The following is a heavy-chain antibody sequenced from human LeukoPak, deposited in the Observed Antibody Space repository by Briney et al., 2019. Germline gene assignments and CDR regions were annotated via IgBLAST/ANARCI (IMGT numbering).Heavy chain of an antibody. CDR3: ARVLWFGELSKYYFDY. J-gene: IGHJ4*02. V-gene: IGHV1-69*06. CDR2: IIPIFGTA. Sequence: GASVKVSCKASGGTFSSYAISWVRQAPRQGLEWMGGIIPIFGTANYAQKFQGRVTITADKSTSTAYMELSSLRSEDTAVYYCARVLWFGELSKYYFDYWGQGTLVTVSS. CDR1: GGTFSSYA. D-gene: IGHD3-10*01.